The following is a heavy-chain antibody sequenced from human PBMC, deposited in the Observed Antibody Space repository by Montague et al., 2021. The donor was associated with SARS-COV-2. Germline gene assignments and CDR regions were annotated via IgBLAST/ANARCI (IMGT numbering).Heavy chain of an antibody. CDR3: ARAFTDWLRYYDMDV. CDR1: GGSISSSSYY. CDR2: IYYSGST. Sequence: SETLSLTCTVSGGSISSSSYYWGWIRQPPGKGLEWIGSIYYSGSTYYNPSLKSRVTISVDTSKNQFSLKLSSVTAADTAVYYCARAFTDWLRYYDMDVWGQGTRVTVSS. D-gene: IGHD3-9*01. J-gene: IGHJ6*02. V-gene: IGHV4-39*01.